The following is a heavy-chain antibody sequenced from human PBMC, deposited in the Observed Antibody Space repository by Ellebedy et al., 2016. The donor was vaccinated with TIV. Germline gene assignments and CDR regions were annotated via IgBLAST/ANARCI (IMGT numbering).Heavy chain of an antibody. CDR3: ARDRTAYCGGDCFSAADT. CDR1: GYTFTGQY. Sequence: ASVKVSCXASGYTFTGQYMHWVRQAPAQGLEWMGCINPKSGGINYAPKFQGRVTMTRDTSIITVYMELRTLRSDDTAVYYCARDRTAYCGGDCFSAADTWGQGTLVIVSS. D-gene: IGHD2-21*02. J-gene: IGHJ5*02. CDR2: INPKSGGI. V-gene: IGHV1-2*02.